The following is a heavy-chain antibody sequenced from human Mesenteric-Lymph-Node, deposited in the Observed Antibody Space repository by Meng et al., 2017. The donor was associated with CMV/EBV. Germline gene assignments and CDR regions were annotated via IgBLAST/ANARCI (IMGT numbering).Heavy chain of an antibody. CDR3: VRGIAYPWGPYAVRCDHFDY. D-gene: IGHD3-16*01. Sequence: GGPLRLPCGASGFTFSSYAMHWVRQAPGKGLEWVASKKQEGSDNYYVDSVTRRFTISRDNAKNSLYLQMNSLTAEATAVYYCVRGIAYPWGPYAVRCDHFDYWGQGALVTVSS. CDR1: GFTFSSYA. J-gene: IGHJ4*02. CDR2: KKQEGSDN. V-gene: IGHV3-7*01.